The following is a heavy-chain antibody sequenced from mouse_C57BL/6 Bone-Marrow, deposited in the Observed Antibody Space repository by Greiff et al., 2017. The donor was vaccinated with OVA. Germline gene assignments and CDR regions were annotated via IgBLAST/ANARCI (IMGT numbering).Heavy chain of an antibody. CDR3: ARRGNYGGAMDY. Sequence: EVKLMESGGDLVKPGGSLKLSCAASGFTFSSYGMSWVRQTPDKRLEWVATISSGGSYTYYPDSVKGRFTISRDNAKNTLYLHMSSLKSEDTAMYYCARRGNYGGAMDYWGQGTSVTVSS. V-gene: IGHV5-6*02. CDR1: GFTFSSYG. D-gene: IGHD2-1*01. CDR2: ISSGGSYT. J-gene: IGHJ4*01.